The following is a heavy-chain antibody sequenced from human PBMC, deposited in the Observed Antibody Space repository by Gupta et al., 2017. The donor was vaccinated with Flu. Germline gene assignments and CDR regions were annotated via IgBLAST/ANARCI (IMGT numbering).Heavy chain of an antibody. CDR3: ARGLWFGELLD. CDR2: ISSSGSTI. V-gene: IGHV3-48*03. D-gene: IGHD3-10*01. CDR1: GFTFSSYE. Sequence: EVQLVESGGGLVQPGGSLRLSCAASGFTFSSYEMNWVRQAPGKGLEWVSYISSSGSTIYYADSVKGRFTISRDNAKNSLYLQMNSLRAEDTAVYDCARGLWFGELLDWGQGTLGTVAA. J-gene: IGHJ4*02.